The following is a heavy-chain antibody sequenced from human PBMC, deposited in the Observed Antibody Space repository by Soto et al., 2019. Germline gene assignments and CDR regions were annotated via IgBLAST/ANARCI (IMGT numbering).Heavy chain of an antibody. J-gene: IGHJ4*02. Sequence: VQLVESGGGVVQPGRSLRLSCAASGFTFSDYAMHWVRQAPGKGLEWVAVVSHDGRNTHYADSVKGRFTISRDSSKNPVALEMTSLRAEDTAVYYCAKGGRQWLVTSAFNYWGQGALVTVSS. CDR1: GFTFSDYA. CDR3: AKGGRQWLVTSAFNY. CDR2: VSHDGRNT. D-gene: IGHD6-19*01. V-gene: IGHV3-30*18.